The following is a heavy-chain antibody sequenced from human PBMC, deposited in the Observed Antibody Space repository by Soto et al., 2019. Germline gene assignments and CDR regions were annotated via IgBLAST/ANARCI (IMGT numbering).Heavy chain of an antibody. CDR2: INAGNGNT. Sequence: GASVKVSCKASGYTFTSYAMHWVRQAPGQRLEWMGWINAGNGNTKYSQKFQGRVTITRDTSVSTAYMELSSLRSEDTAVYYCARGPNPYYFDYWGQGTLVTVSS. V-gene: IGHV1-3*01. J-gene: IGHJ4*02. CDR1: GYTFTSYA. CDR3: ARGPNPYYFDY.